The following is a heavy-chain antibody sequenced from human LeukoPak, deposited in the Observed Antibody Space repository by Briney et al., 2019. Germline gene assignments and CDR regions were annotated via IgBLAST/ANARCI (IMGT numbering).Heavy chain of an antibody. V-gene: IGHV5-51*01. CDR3: ARLRGGYATSCFDY. Sequence: GESLKISCKGSGYNFANFWLGWVGQMPGKGLEWMGIIYPGDSDTRYSPSFQGQVTISADKSISTAYLQWSSLKASDTAMYYCARLRGGYATSCFDYWGQGTLVTVSS. J-gene: IGHJ4*02. D-gene: IGHD1-26*01. CDR2: IYPGDSDT. CDR1: GYNFANFW.